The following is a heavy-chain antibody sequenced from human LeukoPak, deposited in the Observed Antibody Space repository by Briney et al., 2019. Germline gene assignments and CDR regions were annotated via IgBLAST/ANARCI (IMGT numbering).Heavy chain of an antibody. J-gene: IGHJ3*02. D-gene: IGHD1-26*01. CDR3: ARDLGVPSGSAFDI. CDR2: ISYDGSNK. CDR1: GFTFSSYA. V-gene: IGHV3-30*01. Sequence: GRSLRLSCAASGFTFSSYAMHWVRQAPGKGLEWVAVISYDGSNKYYADSVKGRFTISRDNSKNTLYLQMTSLRAEDTAVYYCARDLGVPSGSAFDIWGQGTMVTVSS.